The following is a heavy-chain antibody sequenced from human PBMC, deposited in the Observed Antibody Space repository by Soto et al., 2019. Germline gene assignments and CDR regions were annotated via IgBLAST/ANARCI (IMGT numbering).Heavy chain of an antibody. Sequence: ASVKVSCKASGYTFTSYGISWVRQAPGQGLEWMGWISAYNGNTNYAQKLQGRVTMTTDTSTSTAYMELRSLRSDDTAVYYCAIIVVVPGRFDPWGQGTLVTVSS. J-gene: IGHJ5*02. CDR3: AIIVVVPGRFDP. CDR1: GYTFTSYG. V-gene: IGHV1-18*04. D-gene: IGHD2-2*01. CDR2: ISAYNGNT.